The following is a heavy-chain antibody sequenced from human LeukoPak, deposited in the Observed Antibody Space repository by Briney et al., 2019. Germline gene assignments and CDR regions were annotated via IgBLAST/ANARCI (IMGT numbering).Heavy chain of an antibody. Sequence: PGGSLILSCATPGFTFRSSAMSSVRQTPGKVLEYVSPIHGTGGSTYYADSVKGRFTISRDNSKNTLYLEMNSLRAEDTAVYYCAKDQGNSGYYSRDAFDIWGQGTMVTVSS. CDR2: IHGTGGST. CDR1: GFTFRSSA. CDR3: AKDQGNSGYYSRDAFDI. V-gene: IGHV3-23*01. D-gene: IGHD3-22*01. J-gene: IGHJ3*02.